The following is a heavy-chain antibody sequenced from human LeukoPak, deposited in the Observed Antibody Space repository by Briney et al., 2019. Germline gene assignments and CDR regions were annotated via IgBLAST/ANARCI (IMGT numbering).Heavy chain of an antibody. CDR3: ARGNIATRRGENWFDP. V-gene: IGHV1-2*02. D-gene: IGHD6-6*01. CDR2: INPNSGGT. Sequence: ASVKVSCKASGYTFTGYYMHWVRQAPGPGLEWMGWINPNSGGTNYAQKFQGRVTLTRDTSISTAYMELSRLRSDDTAVYYCARGNIATRRGENWFDPWGQGTLVTVSS. CDR1: GYTFTGYY. J-gene: IGHJ5*02.